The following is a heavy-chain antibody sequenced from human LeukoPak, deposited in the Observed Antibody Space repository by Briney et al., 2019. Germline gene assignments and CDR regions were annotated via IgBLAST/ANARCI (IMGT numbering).Heavy chain of an antibody. CDR3: AIRYGSGEKYYYYYYMDV. J-gene: IGHJ6*03. CDR2: MNPNSGNT. CDR1: GYTFTSYD. V-gene: IGHV1-8*01. Sequence: ASVRVSCKASGYTFTSYDINWVRQATGQGLEWMGWMNPNSGNTGYAQEFQGRVTMTRNTSISTAYMELSSLRSEDTAVYYCAIRYGSGEKYYYYYYMDVWGKGTTVTVSS. D-gene: IGHD3-10*01.